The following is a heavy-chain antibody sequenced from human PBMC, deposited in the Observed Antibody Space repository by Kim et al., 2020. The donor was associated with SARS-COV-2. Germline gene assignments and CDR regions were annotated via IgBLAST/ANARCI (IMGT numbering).Heavy chain of an antibody. V-gene: IGHV3-74*03. CDR2: INTDGDTT. J-gene: IGHJ4*02. Sequence: GGSLRLSCAPSGFTFSSYLMHWVRQAPGKGLVWVSRINTDGDTTTYADSVKGRFTISRDNAKNTLYLQMNSLRAEDTAIYYCVRAQCSGGSCYYDHWGQGALVTVSS. CDR3: VRAQCSGGSCYYDH. CDR1: GFTFSSYL. D-gene: IGHD2-15*01.